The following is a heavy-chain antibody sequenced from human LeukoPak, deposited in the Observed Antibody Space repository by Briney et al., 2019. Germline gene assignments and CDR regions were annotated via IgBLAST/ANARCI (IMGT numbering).Heavy chain of an antibody. CDR3: AREYYDSSGSPYFDY. J-gene: IGHJ4*02. D-gene: IGHD3-22*01. CDR1: GFTFSSYA. Sequence: GGSLRLSCSASGFTFSSYAMHWVRQAPGKGLVWVSRINSDGSSTTYGDSVKGRFTISRDNAKNTLYMYIHSLRAEDTAVYYCAREYYDSSGSPYFDYWGQGTLVTVSS. CDR2: INSDGSST. V-gene: IGHV3-74*01.